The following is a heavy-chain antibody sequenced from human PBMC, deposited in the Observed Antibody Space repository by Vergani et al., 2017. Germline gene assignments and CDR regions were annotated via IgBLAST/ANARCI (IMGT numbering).Heavy chain of an antibody. CDR2: IHYSENT. V-gene: IGHV4-59*11. CDR3: ASDTHSGQRADR. D-gene: IGHD6-19*01. CDR1: FDSIRNLY. Sequence: QVQLQESGPGLVKSSETLSLTCSVSFDSIRNLYCNWIRQPHGKGLEWIGFIHYSENTNYNPSLKTRVTISVDTSKNQFSLTLTSVTAADTAVYYCASDTHSGQRADRWGQGILVTVTS. J-gene: IGHJ5*02.